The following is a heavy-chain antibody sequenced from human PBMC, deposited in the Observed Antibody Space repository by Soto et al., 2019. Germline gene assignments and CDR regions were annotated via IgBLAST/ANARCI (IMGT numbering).Heavy chain of an antibody. CDR1: CGSISSYY. V-gene: IGHV4-39*07. CDR2: IYYSGST. Sequence: PSETLSLTCSVSCGSISSYYWGWIRQPPGKGLEWIGSIYYSGSTYYNPSLKSRVTISVDTSKNQFSLKLSSVTAADTAVYYCSRVRGNQLLGWFDPSGQGTLVTVSS. D-gene: IGHD2-2*01. CDR3: SRVRGNQLLGWFDP. J-gene: IGHJ5*02.